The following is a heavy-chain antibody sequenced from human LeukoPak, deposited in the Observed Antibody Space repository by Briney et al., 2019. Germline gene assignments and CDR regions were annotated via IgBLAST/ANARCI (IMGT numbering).Heavy chain of an antibody. CDR1: GYSFTSHW. Sequence: GESLKISCKGSGYSFTSHWIGWVRQMPGKGLEWVGTINPGDSGTRYSPSFQGQVTLSADKSISTAYLQWSSLKASDTAMYYCARQEGMTTQIPGHWFDPWGQGTLVTVSS. CDR3: ARQEGMTTQIPGHWFDP. CDR2: INPGDSGT. J-gene: IGHJ5*02. V-gene: IGHV5-51*01. D-gene: IGHD1-14*01.